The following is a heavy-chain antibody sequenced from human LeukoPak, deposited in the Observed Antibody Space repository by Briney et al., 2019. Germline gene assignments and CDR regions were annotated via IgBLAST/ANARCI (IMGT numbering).Heavy chain of an antibody. J-gene: IGHJ4*02. D-gene: IGHD3-3*01. Sequence: GESLRLSCAASGFTFSTHSMHWVRQAPGKGLEWISYISATGSSLYYADSVTDRFTISRDNGKNSLYLQMNSLRAEDTAVYYCARRRGARGVLRFLEFLEDYWGQGTLVTVSS. V-gene: IGHV3-48*01. CDR1: GFTFSTHS. CDR3: ARRRGARGVLRFLEFLEDY. CDR2: ISATGSSL.